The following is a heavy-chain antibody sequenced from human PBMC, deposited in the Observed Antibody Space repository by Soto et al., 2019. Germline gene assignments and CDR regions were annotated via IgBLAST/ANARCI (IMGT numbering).Heavy chain of an antibody. J-gene: IGHJ6*02. CDR2: IKSKTDGGTT. Sequence: GSLRLSCAASGFTFSNAWMSWVRQAPGKGLEWVGRIKSKTDGGTTDYAAPVKGRFTISRDDSKNTLYLQMNSLKTEDTAVYYCTTTYYDFWSGYGTGMDVWGQGTTVTVSS. CDR1: GFTFSNAW. CDR3: TTTYYDFWSGYGTGMDV. D-gene: IGHD3-3*01. V-gene: IGHV3-15*01.